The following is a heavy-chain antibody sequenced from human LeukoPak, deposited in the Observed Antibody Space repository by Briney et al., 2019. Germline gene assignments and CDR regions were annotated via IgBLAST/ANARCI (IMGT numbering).Heavy chain of an antibody. V-gene: IGHV1-69*02. CDR2: IIPILGIA. D-gene: IGHD2-2*01. CDR1: GGTFSSYT. CDR3: ARARDIVVVPAANDAFDI. J-gene: IGHJ3*02. Sequence: GSSVKVSCKASGGTFSSYTISWVRQAPGQGLEWMGRIIPILGIANYAQKFQGRVTITAGKSTSTAYMELSSLRSEDTAVYYCARARDIVVVPAANDAFDIWGQGTMVTVSS.